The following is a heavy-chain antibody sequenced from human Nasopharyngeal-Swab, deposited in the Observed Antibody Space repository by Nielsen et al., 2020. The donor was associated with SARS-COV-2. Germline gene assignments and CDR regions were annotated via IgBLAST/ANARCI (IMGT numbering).Heavy chain of an antibody. V-gene: IGHV3-9*01. Sequence: SLKISCAASGFTFEDYAMHWVRQAPGKGLEWVSGISWNSGSLGYADSVKGRFTISRDNAKNSLYLQMNSLRVEDTAVYYCARKSSPFSASVHWGQGSLVTVSS. CDR3: ARKSSPFSASVH. CDR2: ISWNSGSL. D-gene: IGHD5/OR15-5a*01. CDR1: GFTFEDYA. J-gene: IGHJ4*02.